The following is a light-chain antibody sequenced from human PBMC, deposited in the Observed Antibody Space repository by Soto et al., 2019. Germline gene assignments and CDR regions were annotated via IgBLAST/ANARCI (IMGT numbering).Light chain of an antibody. CDR1: SSDVGGYNY. V-gene: IGLV2-14*01. J-gene: IGLJ2*01. CDR2: EVS. CDR3: SSYTSSSTLV. Sequence: QSALTQPASVSGSPGQSITISCTGTSSDVGGYNYVSWYQHHPGKAPKLMIYEVSNRPSGVSNRFSGSKSGNTASLPISGLQAEDEADYYCSSYTSSSTLVFGGGTKLTVL.